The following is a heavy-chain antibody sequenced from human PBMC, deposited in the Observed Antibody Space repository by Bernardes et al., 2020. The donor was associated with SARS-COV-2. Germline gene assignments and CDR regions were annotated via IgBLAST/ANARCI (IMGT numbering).Heavy chain of an antibody. CDR1: GFTFSSYW. D-gene: IGHD3-9*01. CDR2: IKQDGSEK. Sequence: GGSLRLSCAASGFTFSSYWMSWVRQAPGKGLEWVANIKQDGSEKYYVDSVKGRFTISRDNAKNSLYLQMNSLRAEDTALYHCARANYDILTGYSDAFDIWGQGTMVTVSS. V-gene: IGHV3-7*03. CDR3: ARANYDILTGYSDAFDI. J-gene: IGHJ3*02.